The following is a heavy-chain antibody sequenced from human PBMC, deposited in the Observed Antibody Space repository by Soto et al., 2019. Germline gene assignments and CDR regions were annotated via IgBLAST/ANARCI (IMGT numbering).Heavy chain of an antibody. CDR2: IFHSGNT. V-gene: IGHV4-30-2*01. J-gene: IGHJ4*02. CDR3: AIPSGLTVTGPDY. Sequence: SETLSLTCAVSGGSISSGGYAWSWLRQPPGKGLEWIGYIFHSGNTYYNPSLKSRVSLSVDRSNNQFSLDLSSVTADDTAVYYCAIPSGLTVTGPDYWGQGTLVTVSS. CDR1: GGSISSGGYA. D-gene: IGHD6-19*01.